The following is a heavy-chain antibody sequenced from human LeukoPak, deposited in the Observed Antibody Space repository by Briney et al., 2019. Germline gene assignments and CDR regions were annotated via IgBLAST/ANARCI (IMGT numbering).Heavy chain of an antibody. V-gene: IGHV1-69*04. J-gene: IGHJ4*02. CDR3: AGGGVRGDYGR. CDR2: IIPILGIA. Sequence: ASVKVSCKASGGTFSSYAISWVRQAPGQGLEWMGRIIPILGIANYAQKFQGRVTITADKSTSTAYMELSSLRSEDTAVYYCAGGGVRGDYGRWGQGTLVTVSS. D-gene: IGHD4-17*01. CDR1: GGTFSSYA.